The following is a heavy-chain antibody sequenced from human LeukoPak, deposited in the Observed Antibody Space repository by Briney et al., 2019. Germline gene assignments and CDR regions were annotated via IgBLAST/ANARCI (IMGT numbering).Heavy chain of an antibody. D-gene: IGHD3-22*01. CDR3: ARAFDYDSSGYYGGYFDY. CDR1: GGSISSYY. CDR2: IYYSGST. J-gene: IGHJ4*02. Sequence: PSETLSLTCTVSGGSISSYYWSWTRQPPGKGLEWIGSIYYSGSTNYNPSLKSRVTISVDTSKNQFSLKLSSVTAADTAVYYCARAFDYDSSGYYGGYFDYWGQGTLVTVSS. V-gene: IGHV4-59*08.